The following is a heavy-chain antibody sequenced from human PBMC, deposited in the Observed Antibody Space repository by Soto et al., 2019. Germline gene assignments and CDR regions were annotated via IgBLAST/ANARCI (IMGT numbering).Heavy chain of an antibody. CDR2: ISRSSTGI. V-gene: IGHV3-48*02. CDR3: ARAVTWGLDV. J-gene: IGHJ6*02. Sequence: EVQLVESGGGLVQPGGSLRLSCAASGFTFSLYSMSWVRQAPGKGLEWVSYISRSSTGIHYADSVKGRFTISRDDATNSMHLQMNSLRDGDTTVFYCARAVTWGLDVWGQGTTVSISS. CDR1: GFTFSLYS. D-gene: IGHD3-10*01.